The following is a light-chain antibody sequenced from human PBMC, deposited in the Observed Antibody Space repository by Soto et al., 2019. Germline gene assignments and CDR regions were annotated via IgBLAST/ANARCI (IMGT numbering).Light chain of an antibody. CDR3: AAWDDTLNGVV. V-gene: IGLV1-44*01. J-gene: IGLJ2*01. CDR1: FSNIGSHS. Sequence: QLVLTQPPSASGTPGQRVTISCSGSFSNIGSHSVNWYQQLPGTAPKLLIYTNNQRPSGVPDRFSGSRSDTSASLAISGLQSEDEADYYCAAWDDTLNGVVFGGGTKVTVL. CDR2: TNN.